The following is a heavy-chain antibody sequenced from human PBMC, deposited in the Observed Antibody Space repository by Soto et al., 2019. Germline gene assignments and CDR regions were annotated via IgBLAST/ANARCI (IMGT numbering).Heavy chain of an antibody. Sequence: GGSLRLSCAASGFTFSSYWMHWVRQAPGKGLVWVSRINSDGSRTSYADSVKGRFTISRDNAKNTLYVQMNSLRAEDTAVYCCGRDLGGMELRNWFDPWGQGTLVTVSS. CDR3: GRDLGGMELRNWFDP. CDR1: GFTFSSYW. D-gene: IGHD1-7*01. J-gene: IGHJ5*02. CDR2: INSDGSRT. V-gene: IGHV3-74*01.